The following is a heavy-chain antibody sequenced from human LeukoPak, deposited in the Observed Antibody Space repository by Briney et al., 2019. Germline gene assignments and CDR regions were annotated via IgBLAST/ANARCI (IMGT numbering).Heavy chain of an antibody. V-gene: IGHV4-34*01. J-gene: IGHJ3*02. D-gene: IGHD3-3*01. Sequence: SETLSLTCAVYGGSFSGYYWSWIRQPPGKGLEWIGEINHSGSTNYNPSLKSRVTISVDTSKNQFSLKLSSVTAADTAVYYCALINEEIFGVVNDAFDIWGQGTMVTVSS. CDR2: INHSGST. CDR3: ALINEEIFGVVNDAFDI. CDR1: GGSFSGYY.